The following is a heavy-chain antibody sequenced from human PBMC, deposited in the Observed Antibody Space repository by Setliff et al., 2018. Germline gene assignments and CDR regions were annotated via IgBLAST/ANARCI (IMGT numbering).Heavy chain of an antibody. CDR3: ARGAANYYFSGSFMDY. CDR2: INAGNGNT. CDR1: GYMFLNYD. Sequence: VASVKVSCKTSGYMFLNYDIHWVRQAPGQGLEWMGWINAGNGNTEYSQKLKGRVTLSRDTYANTAYMELRSLTSEDRAVYYCARGAANYYFSGSFMDYWGQGTLVTVSS. J-gene: IGHJ4*02. V-gene: IGHV1-3*01. D-gene: IGHD3-10*01.